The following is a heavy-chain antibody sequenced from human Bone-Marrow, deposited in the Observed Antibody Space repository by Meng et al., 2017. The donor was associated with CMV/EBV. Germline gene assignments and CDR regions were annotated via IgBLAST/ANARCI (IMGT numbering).Heavy chain of an antibody. CDR1: GYTFTGQF. D-gene: IGHD3-3*01. V-gene: IGHV1-2*02. Sequence: ASVKVSCKASGYTFTGQFMHWVRQAPGQGLEWMGWINPKSGGTRYAQKFQGRVTLTRDTSITTGYMELSSLRLDDTAVYYCARDIGSYDFWSAYLGAFDFWGQGKVVTCSS. J-gene: IGHJ3*01. CDR2: INPKSGGT. CDR3: ARDIGSYDFWSAYLGAFDF.